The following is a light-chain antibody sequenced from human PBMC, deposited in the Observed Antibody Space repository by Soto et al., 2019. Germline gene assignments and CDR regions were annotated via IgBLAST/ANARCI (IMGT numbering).Light chain of an antibody. CDR2: EGS. CDR3: CSYAGTSTYV. CDR1: SSDVGSYNL. Sequence: QSALTQPASVSGSPGQSITISCTGTSSDVGSYNLVSWYQQHPGKAPKVMIYEGSKRPSGVSYRFSGSKSGNTASLTISGLQAEDEADYYCCSYAGTSTYVFGTGTKLTVL. V-gene: IGLV2-23*01. J-gene: IGLJ1*01.